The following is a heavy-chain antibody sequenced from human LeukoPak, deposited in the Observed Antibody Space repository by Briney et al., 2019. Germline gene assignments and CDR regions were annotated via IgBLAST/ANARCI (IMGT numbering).Heavy chain of an antibody. CDR3: ARDRGSGWKSFDY. J-gene: IGHJ4*02. D-gene: IGHD6-19*01. V-gene: IGHV4-39*07. Sequence: SDTLSLTCTVSGDSISTSKSYWGWIRQPPLKGLEWIGSIYYSGSTYYNPSLKSRVTISVDTSKNQFSLKLSSVTAADTAVYYCARDRGSGWKSFDYWGQGTLVTVSS. CDR1: GDSISTSKSY. CDR2: IYYSGST.